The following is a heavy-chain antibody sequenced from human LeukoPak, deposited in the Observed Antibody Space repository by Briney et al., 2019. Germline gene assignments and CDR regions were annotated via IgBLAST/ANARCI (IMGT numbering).Heavy chain of an antibody. J-gene: IGHJ5*02. Sequence: ASVKVSCKASGYTFTGYYMHWVRQATGQGLEWMGWMNPNSGNTGYAQKFQGRVTMTRNTSISTAYMELSSLRSEDTAVYYCARGPYYDFWSGYGWFDPWGQGTLVTVSS. V-gene: IGHV1-8*02. CDR3: ARGPYYDFWSGYGWFDP. CDR1: GYTFTGYY. CDR2: MNPNSGNT. D-gene: IGHD3-3*01.